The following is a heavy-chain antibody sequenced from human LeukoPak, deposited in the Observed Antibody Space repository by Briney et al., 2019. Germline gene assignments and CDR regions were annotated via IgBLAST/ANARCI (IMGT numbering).Heavy chain of an antibody. J-gene: IGHJ4*02. Sequence: PSETLSLTCAVYGGSFSGYYWSWIRQPPGKGLEWIGEINHSGSTNYNPSLKGRVTISVDTSKNQFSLKLSSVTAADTAVYYCARVMATYYYDSSGYYYNHWGQGTLVTVSS. CDR2: INHSGST. D-gene: IGHD3-22*01. V-gene: IGHV4-34*01. CDR3: ARVMATYYYDSSGYYYNH. CDR1: GGSFSGYY.